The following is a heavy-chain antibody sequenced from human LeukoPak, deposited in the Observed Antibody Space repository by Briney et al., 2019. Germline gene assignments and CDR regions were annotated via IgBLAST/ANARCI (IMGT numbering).Heavy chain of an antibody. CDR3: ARGMSVVNPFDY. Sequence: SETLSLTCTVSGGSISTYYWSWIRQPPGKGLEWIGYIFSSGSTDYNPSLKSRVTISVDTSKNQFSLKLSSVTAADTAVYFCARGMSVVNPFDYWGQGTLVTVSS. CDR1: GGSISTYY. D-gene: IGHD4-23*01. V-gene: IGHV4-4*09. J-gene: IGHJ4*02. CDR2: IFSSGST.